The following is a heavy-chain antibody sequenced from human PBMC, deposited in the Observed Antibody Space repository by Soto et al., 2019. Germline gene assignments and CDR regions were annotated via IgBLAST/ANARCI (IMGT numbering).Heavy chain of an antibody. J-gene: IGHJ3*01. D-gene: IGHD6-19*01. V-gene: IGHV4-34*01. CDR3: ARGGSSDWQVAFDF. CDR2: VNHNGRN. CDR1: GGSFSGYF. Sequence: SETLSLTCAAYGGSFSGYFWNWIRQTPGKGLEWIGKVNHNGRNNYNPSLKSRVTISLDMSKNQISLKLTSVTAADTAVYYCARGGSSDWQVAFDFWGQGTMVTVSS.